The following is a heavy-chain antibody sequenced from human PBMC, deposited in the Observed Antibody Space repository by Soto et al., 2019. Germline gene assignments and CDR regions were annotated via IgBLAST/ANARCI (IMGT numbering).Heavy chain of an antibody. J-gene: IGHJ6*02. D-gene: IGHD5-18*01. CDR3: ARDQDTAFYYYGMDV. Sequence: GGSLRLSCAASGFTFSSYAMHWVRQAPGKGLEWVAVISYDGSNKYYADSVKGRFTISGDNSKNTLYLQMNSLRAEDTAVYYCARDQDTAFYYYGMDVWGQGTTVTVSS. V-gene: IGHV3-30-3*01. CDR1: GFTFSSYA. CDR2: ISYDGSNK.